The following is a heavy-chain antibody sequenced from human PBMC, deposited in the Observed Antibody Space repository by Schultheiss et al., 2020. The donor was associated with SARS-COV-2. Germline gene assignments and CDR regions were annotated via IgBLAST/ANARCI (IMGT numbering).Heavy chain of an antibody. Sequence: GGSLRLSCAASGLTVSDNYMNWVRQAPGKGLEWVSVIYRDDRAFYADSVKGRFTISRDNSKNTLHLQMNSLRVEDAAVYYCATQRFCPGGVCLWGNDYWGQGTLVTVSS. J-gene: IGHJ4*02. CDR3: ATQRFCPGGVCLWGNDY. CDR1: GLTVSDNY. V-gene: IGHV3-66*04. D-gene: IGHD2-8*02. CDR2: IYRDDRA.